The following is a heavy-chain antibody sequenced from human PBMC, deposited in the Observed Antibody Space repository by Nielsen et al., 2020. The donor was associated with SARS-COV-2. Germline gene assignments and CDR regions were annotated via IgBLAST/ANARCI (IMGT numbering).Heavy chain of an antibody. CDR3: ARKGKSYDILTGYYYYGMDV. J-gene: IGHJ6*02. CDR2: IFNTGST. CDR1: GGSIGSYY. Sequence: SETLSLTCTVFGGSIGSYYWSWIRQPPGKGLEWIGHIFNTGSTSYNPSLRSRVTILVDTSKNQFSLKLSSVTAADTAVYYCARKGKSYDILTGYYYYGMDVWGQGTTVTVSS. V-gene: IGHV4-59*13. D-gene: IGHD3-9*01.